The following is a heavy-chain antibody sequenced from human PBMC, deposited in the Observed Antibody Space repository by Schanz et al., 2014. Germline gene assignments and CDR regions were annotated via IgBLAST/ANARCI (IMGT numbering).Heavy chain of an antibody. CDR1: GFTFSSYG. Sequence: QVQLVESGGGLVKPGGSLRLSCAASGFTFSSYGMHWVRQVPGKGREWVAVVCYDGSKKYYADSVKGRFTTSRDNSKNTMYLQMNSLRAEDTAVYYCVKDLQRELLRDDHYYGMDVWGQGTTVTVSS. D-gene: IGHD1-26*01. CDR3: VKDLQRELLRDDHYYGMDV. J-gene: IGHJ6*02. V-gene: IGHV3-33*06. CDR2: VCYDGSKK.